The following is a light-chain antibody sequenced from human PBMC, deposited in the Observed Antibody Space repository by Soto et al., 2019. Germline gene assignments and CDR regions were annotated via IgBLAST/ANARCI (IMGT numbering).Light chain of an antibody. J-gene: IGLJ2*01. CDR2: RGT. CDR3: AACDDSPGVF. Sequence: QSVLTQPPSTSGTPGQRVTISGSGSISNIGNNYVYWYLQFPGTAPKLLIYRGTQRPSVVPDRFSGYKSGTSASMAISGLRSEDEADYYCAACDDSPGVFFGGGTKLTVL. V-gene: IGLV1-47*01. CDR1: ISNIGNNY.